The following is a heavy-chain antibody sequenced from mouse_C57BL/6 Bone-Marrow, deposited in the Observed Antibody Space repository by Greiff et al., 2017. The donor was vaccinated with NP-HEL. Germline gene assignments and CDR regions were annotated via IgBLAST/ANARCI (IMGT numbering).Heavy chain of an antibody. CDR1: GFTITDDY. D-gene: IGHD2-1*01. J-gene: IGHJ4*01. Sequence: EVQLQQSGAELVRPGASVKLSCTVSGFTITDDYMHWVKQRPEQGLEWIGWIDPENGDTEYASKFQGKATMTVDTSSNTASLQLSSLTSEDTAAYYCTTGGNSPCAMYYWGQGTSVTVSA. CDR3: TTGGNSPCAMYY. CDR2: IDPENGDT. V-gene: IGHV14-4*01.